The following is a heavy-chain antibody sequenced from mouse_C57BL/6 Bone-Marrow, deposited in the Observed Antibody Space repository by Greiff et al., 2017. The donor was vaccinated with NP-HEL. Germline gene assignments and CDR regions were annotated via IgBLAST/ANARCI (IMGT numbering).Heavy chain of an antibody. Sequence: EVQRVESGGGLVKPGGSLKLSCAASGFTFSDSGMHWVRQAPEKGLGWVAYISSGSSTIYYADTVKGRFTISRDNAKNTLFRQMTSLRSEDTAMYYCARATTVVPAMDYWGQGTSVTVSS. CDR1: GFTFSDSG. CDR2: ISSGSSTI. V-gene: IGHV5-17*01. J-gene: IGHJ4*01. CDR3: ARATTVVPAMDY. D-gene: IGHD1-1*01.